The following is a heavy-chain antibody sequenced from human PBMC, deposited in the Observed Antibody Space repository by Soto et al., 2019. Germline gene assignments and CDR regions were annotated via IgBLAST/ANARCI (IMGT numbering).Heavy chain of an antibody. V-gene: IGHV4-4*02. J-gene: IGHJ4*02. Sequence: QVQLQESGPGLVKPSGTLSLACAVSGGSISSSNWWSWVRQPPGKGLEWIGEIYHSGSTNYNPSLKGRVTISVDKSKNQFSLKLSSVTAADTAVYYCASRETLHYDILTGYYLNYWGQGTLVTVSS. CDR1: GGSISSSNW. CDR2: IYHSGST. D-gene: IGHD3-9*01. CDR3: ASRETLHYDILTGYYLNY.